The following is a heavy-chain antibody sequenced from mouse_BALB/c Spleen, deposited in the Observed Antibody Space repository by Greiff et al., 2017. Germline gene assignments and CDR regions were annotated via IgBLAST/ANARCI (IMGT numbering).Heavy chain of an antibody. Sequence: VQLQQSGPDLVKPSQSLSLTCTVTGYSITSGYSWRWIRQFPGNKLEWMGYIPYSGSTNYNPSLKSRISNTLDTSKNQFFLQLNSVTTEDAATYYCARSFGSYAYFDVWGAGTPVTVSA. D-gene: IGHD6-1*01. CDR1: GYSITSGYS. CDR2: IPYSGST. V-gene: IGHV3-1*02. J-gene: IGHJ1*01. CDR3: ARSFGSYAYFDV.